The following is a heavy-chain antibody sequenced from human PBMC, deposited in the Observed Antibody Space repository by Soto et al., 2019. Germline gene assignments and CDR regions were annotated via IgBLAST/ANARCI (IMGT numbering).Heavy chain of an antibody. CDR3: AKDRQGSSFDY. CDR2: ISGSGIYT. J-gene: IGHJ4*02. CDR1: GFTFSSYA. V-gene: IGHV3-23*01. Sequence: EVQLLESGGGLVQPGGSLRLSCAASGFTFSSYAMNWVRKAPGKGLEWVSTISGSGIYTYYADSVKGRFTISRDNSKNTLYLQMNSLKAEDTAVYYCAKDRQGSSFDYWGQGTLVTVSS. D-gene: IGHD1-26*01.